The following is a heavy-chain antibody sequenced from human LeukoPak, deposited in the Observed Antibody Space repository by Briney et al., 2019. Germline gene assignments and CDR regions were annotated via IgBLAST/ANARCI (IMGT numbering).Heavy chain of an antibody. CDR2: ISYDGSNK. D-gene: IGHD4-23*01. Sequence: GRSLRLSCAASGFTFSSYAMHWVRQAPGKGLEWVAVISYDGSNKYYADSVKGRFTISRDNSKNTLYLQMNSLRAEDTAVYYCARAGMVRGPFDYWGQGTLVTVSS. V-gene: IGHV3-30*04. CDR3: ARAGMVRGPFDY. J-gene: IGHJ4*02. CDR1: GFTFSSYA.